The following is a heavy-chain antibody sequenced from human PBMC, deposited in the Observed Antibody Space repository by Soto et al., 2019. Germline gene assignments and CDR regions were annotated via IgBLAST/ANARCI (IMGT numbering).Heavy chain of an antibody. CDR1: GFTFSSYA. CDR2: ISGSGGST. V-gene: IGHV3-23*01. J-gene: IGHJ6*02. CDR3: AKAATVTTWGYYYYGMDV. Sequence: EVQLLESGGGLVQPGGSLRLSCAASGFTFSSYAMSWVRQAPGKGLEWVSAISGSGGSTYYADSVKGRFTISRDNSKNTLYLQMNSLRAEDTAVYYCAKAATVTTWGYYYYGMDVWGQGTTVTVSS. D-gene: IGHD4-17*01.